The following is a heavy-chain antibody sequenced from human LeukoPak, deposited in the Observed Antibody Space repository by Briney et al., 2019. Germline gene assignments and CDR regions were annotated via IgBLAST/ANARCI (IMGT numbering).Heavy chain of an antibody. D-gene: IGHD4-23*01. Sequence: GGSLRLSCAASGFTVSSNYMSWVRQAPGKGLEWVSYISSSGSTIYYADSVKGRFTISRDNAKNSLYLQMNSLRAEDTAVYYCARDSTVAKYYYYYYYMDVWGKGTTVTISS. CDR3: ARDSTVAKYYYYYYYMDV. CDR1: GFTVSSNY. J-gene: IGHJ6*03. CDR2: ISSSGSTI. V-gene: IGHV3-11*04.